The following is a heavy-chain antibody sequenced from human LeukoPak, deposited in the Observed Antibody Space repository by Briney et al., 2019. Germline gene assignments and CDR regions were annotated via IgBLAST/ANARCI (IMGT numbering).Heavy chain of an antibody. Sequence: GGSLRLSCAASGFTFDDYGMSWVRQAPGKGLEWVSGINWNGGSTDYADSVKGRFTISRDDFRNTLYLQMNSLRAEDTAVYYCARWFGELYGWFDPWGQGTLVTVSS. D-gene: IGHD3-10*01. V-gene: IGHV3-20*04. CDR1: GFTFDDYG. CDR2: INWNGGST. CDR3: ARWFGELYGWFDP. J-gene: IGHJ5*02.